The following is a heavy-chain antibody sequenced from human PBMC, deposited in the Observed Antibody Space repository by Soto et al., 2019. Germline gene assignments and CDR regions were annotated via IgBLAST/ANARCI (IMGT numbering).Heavy chain of an antibody. CDR3: AAGFPPDY. CDR2: INGDGSEE. D-gene: IGHD3-10*01. CDR1: GFTFSTSW. J-gene: IGHJ4*02. Sequence: EVQLVESGGVLVQPGGSLRVSCAASGFTFSTSWMNWVRQAPGKGLEWVANINGDGSEEYYVDSVRGRFTISRDNVKSALFLQMNSLRAEDTAVYYGAAGFPPDYWGQGTLVTVSS. V-gene: IGHV3-7*01.